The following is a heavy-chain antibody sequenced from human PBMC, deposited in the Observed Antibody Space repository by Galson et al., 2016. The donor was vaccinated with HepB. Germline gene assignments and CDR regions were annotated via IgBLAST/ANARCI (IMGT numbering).Heavy chain of an antibody. CDR3: VREIGGGSFDS. Sequence: ETLSLTCTVSDASIVSDSWSWIRQPPGMGLEWVGNISYSENINYNPSLKRRATISIDTSKNHLSLKFTSVTVADTAVYFCVREIGGGSFDSWGQGTLVTVST. J-gene: IGHJ4*02. CDR2: ISYSENI. CDR1: DASIVSDS. D-gene: IGHD3-10*01. V-gene: IGHV4-59*08.